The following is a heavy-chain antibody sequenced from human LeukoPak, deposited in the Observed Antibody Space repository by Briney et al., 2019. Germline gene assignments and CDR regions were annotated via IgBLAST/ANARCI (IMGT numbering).Heavy chain of an antibody. CDR1: GGSISSYY. D-gene: IGHD6-13*01. Sequence: SETLSLTCTVSGGSISSYYWRWIRQPPGKGLEWIGYIYYSGSTNYNPSLKSRVTISVDTSKNQFSLKLSSVTAADTAVYYCARGIAAAGDPSPIDYWGQGTLVTVSS. V-gene: IGHV4-59*01. CDR3: ARGIAAAGDPSPIDY. CDR2: IYYSGST. J-gene: IGHJ4*02.